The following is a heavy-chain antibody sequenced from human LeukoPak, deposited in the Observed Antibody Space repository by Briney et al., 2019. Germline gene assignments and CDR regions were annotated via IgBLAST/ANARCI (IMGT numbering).Heavy chain of an antibody. Sequence: GASVKVSCKASGYTFTGYYMHWVRQAPGQGLEWMGWINPNSGGINYAQKFQGRVTLTRDTSISTAYMELSRLRSDDTAVYYCATDCGGDCYFDYWGQGTLVTVSS. CDR1: GYTFTGYY. J-gene: IGHJ4*02. CDR2: INPNSGGI. D-gene: IGHD2-21*01. CDR3: ATDCGGDCYFDY. V-gene: IGHV1-2*02.